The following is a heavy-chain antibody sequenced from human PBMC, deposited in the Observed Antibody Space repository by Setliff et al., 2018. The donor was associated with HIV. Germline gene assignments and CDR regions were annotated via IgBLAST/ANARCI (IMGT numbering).Heavy chain of an antibody. CDR2: INHSGST. CDR1: GGSFSGYY. Sequence: SETLSLTCAVYGGSFSGYYWSWIRQSPGKGLEWIGEINHSGSTNYNPSLKSRVTISVDTSKNQFSLKLTSVTASDTAVYYCARAAAGNTGPFDLWGQGSPVTVS. CDR3: ARAAAGNTGPFDL. J-gene: IGHJ4*02. V-gene: IGHV4-34*01. D-gene: IGHD4-17*01.